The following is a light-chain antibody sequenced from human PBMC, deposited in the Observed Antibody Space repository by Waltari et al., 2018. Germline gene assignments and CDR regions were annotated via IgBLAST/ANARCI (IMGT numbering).Light chain of an antibody. CDR1: QNMGHY. V-gene: IGKV3-20*01. CDR2: ASS. J-gene: IGKJ1*01. Sequence: IVLTQSPGTLSLSPGGRATLSCRASQNMGHYLAWYQQKPGQAPRLLIYASSTRAAGIPDRFSGSGSGADFSLTITRLEPDDFAVYYCQHHFRLPATFGQGTKV. CDR3: QHHFRLPAT.